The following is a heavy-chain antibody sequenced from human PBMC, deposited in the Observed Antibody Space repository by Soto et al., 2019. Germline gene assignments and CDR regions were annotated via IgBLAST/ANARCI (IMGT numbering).Heavy chain of an antibody. V-gene: IGHV4-34*01. CDR1: GGSLSGYY. CDR3: ARGQEGVVATH. Sequence: VQLQQWGAGLLKPSETLSLNCAVTGGSLSGYYWSWIRQPPGKGLEWIGEVKDGGHTNYSPSLRGRVTITPDTSHSQFSLRLNSVTAADTGVYSCARGQEGVVATHWDQGSLVTVSS. D-gene: IGHD5-12*01. J-gene: IGHJ4*02. CDR2: VKDGGHT.